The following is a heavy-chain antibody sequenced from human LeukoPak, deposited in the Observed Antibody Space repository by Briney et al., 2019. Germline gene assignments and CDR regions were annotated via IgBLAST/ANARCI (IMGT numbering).Heavy chain of an antibody. CDR3: AKARRDYYYYGMDV. Sequence: GRSLRLSCAASGFTFDDYAMHWVRQAPGKGLEWVSGISWNSGNIGYADSVKGRFTISRDDAKNSLYLQMNSLRAEDTALYYCAKARRDYYYYGMDVWGQGTTVTVSS. J-gene: IGHJ6*02. V-gene: IGHV3-9*01. CDR1: GFTFDDYA. CDR2: ISWNSGNI.